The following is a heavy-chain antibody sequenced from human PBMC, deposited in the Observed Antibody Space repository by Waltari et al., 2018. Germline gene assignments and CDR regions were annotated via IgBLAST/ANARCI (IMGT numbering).Heavy chain of an antibody. D-gene: IGHD5-12*01. Sequence: YGKHWVRQTPGKGLEWVAFISFDTSTKYYADSVKGRFTISSDRSKNTVYLQMNSLTTEDAAVYYCAKDSAFRYSLYANYYFEFWGQGTLVTVSS. CDR2: ISFDTSTK. CDR3: AKDSAFRYSLYANYYFEF. CDR1: YG. V-gene: IGHV3-30*18. J-gene: IGHJ4*02.